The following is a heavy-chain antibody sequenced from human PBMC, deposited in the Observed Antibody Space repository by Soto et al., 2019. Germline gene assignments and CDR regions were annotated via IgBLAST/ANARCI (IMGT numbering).Heavy chain of an antibody. J-gene: IGHJ4*02. CDR3: ARGYAQSTVTPIRY. CDR2: ISAYNGNT. V-gene: IGHV1-18*01. CDR1: GYTFSTYG. Sequence: ASVKVSCKASGYTFSTYGITWVRQAPGQGLEWMGWISAYNGNTNYAQKLQGRLTMTTDTSTSTAYMELRSLRSDDTAVYYCARGYAQSTVTPIRYWGQGTLVTVSS. D-gene: IGHD4-17*01.